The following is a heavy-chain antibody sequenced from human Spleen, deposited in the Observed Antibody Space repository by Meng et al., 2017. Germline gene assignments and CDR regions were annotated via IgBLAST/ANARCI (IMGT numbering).Heavy chain of an antibody. CDR2: IYPSGST. V-gene: IGHV4-4*03. CDR1: GGAISSSNW. CDR3: ARYNYRYSGNWFDP. D-gene: IGHD3-16*02. J-gene: IGHJ5*02. Sequence: SGPCLCTAPGHLSPPCAVPGGAISSSNWWSWVRQPPGQGLEWIGEIYPSGSTNYNPSLKSRVTISLDQSKNQFSLKLSSVTAADTAVYYCARYNYRYSGNWFDPWGQGTLVTVSS.